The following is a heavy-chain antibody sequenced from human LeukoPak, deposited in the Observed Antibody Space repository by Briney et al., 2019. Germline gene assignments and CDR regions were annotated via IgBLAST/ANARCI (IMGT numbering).Heavy chain of an antibody. CDR3: AREVLEMATILSAFDI. D-gene: IGHD5-24*01. Sequence: SETLSLTCTVSGGSISSSSYYWGWIRQPPGKGLEWIGSIYYSGSTYYHPSLKSRVTISVDTSKNQFSLKLSSVTAADTAVYYCAREVLEMATILSAFDIWGQGTMVTVSS. V-gene: IGHV4-39*07. CDR1: GGSISSSSYY. CDR2: IYYSGST. J-gene: IGHJ3*02.